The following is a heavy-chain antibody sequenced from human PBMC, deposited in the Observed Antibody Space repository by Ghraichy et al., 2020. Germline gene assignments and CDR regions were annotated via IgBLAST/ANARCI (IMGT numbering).Heavy chain of an antibody. J-gene: IGHJ4*02. V-gene: IGHV3-7*03. D-gene: IGHD3-16*02. CDR3: ARHRFHRFDY. CDR2: IWQDGGNK. CDR1: GFTFSNYW. Sequence: GGSLRLSCAASGFTFSNYWMTWVRQAPGKGLEWVANIWQDGGNKYYVDSVKGRFTISRDNAKNSLHLQMNSLRVEDTAVYYCARHRFHRFDYWGQGTLVTVSS.